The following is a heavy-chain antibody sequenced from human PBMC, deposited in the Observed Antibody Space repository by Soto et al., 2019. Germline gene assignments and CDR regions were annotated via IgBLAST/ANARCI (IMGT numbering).Heavy chain of an antibody. CDR3: AKNPPYSSSWYRSWFDP. V-gene: IGHV3-23*01. CDR1: GFTFSSYA. J-gene: IGHJ5*02. Sequence: GGSLRLSCAASGFTFSSYAMSWVRQAPGKGLEWVSAISGSGGSTYYADSVKGRFTISRDNSKNTLYLQMNSLRAEDTAVYYCAKNPPYSSSWYRSWFDPWGQGTLVTVSS. D-gene: IGHD6-13*01. CDR2: ISGSGGST.